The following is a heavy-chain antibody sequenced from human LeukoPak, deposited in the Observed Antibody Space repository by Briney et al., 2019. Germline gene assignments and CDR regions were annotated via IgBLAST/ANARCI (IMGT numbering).Heavy chain of an antibody. V-gene: IGHV4-59*01. CDR2: IYYSGST. Sequence: SETLSLTCTVSGGSISSYYWSWIRQPPGKGLEWIGYIYYSGSTNYNPSLKSRVTISVDTSKNQFSLKLSSVAAADTAVYYCARDNSVAGQKRGGGYFDYRGQGTLVTVSS. D-gene: IGHD6-19*01. CDR3: ARDNSVAGQKRGGGYFDY. J-gene: IGHJ4*02. CDR1: GGSISSYY.